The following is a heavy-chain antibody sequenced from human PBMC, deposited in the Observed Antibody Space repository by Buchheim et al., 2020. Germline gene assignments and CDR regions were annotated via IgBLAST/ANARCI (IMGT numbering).Heavy chain of an antibody. J-gene: IGHJ6*02. CDR1: GFAFSSYG. CDR2: ISYDGSEK. Sequence: QVQLVESGGGVVQPGTSLRLSCAASGFAFSSYGMHWVRQAPGKGLEWVAVISYDGSEKYYGDTVKGRFTISRDNSKNTLYFQMNTLGAEDTAVYYCAKKKGAPGAFGMDVWGQGT. CDR3: AKKKGAPGAFGMDV. D-gene: IGHD3-10*01. V-gene: IGHV3-30*18.